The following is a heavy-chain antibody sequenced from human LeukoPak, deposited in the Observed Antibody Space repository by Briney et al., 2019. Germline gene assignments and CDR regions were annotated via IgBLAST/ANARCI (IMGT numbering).Heavy chain of an antibody. D-gene: IGHD1-26*01. CDR3: ARSNSESYYRGYYFDY. Sequence: SETLSLTCTVSGGSISGFYWSWIRQPPEKGLEWIGYISHSGTTNYNPSLKSRVTISVDTSMNQFSLKLSSVTAADTAVYYCARSNSESYYRGYYFDYWGQGTLVTVSS. J-gene: IGHJ4*02. CDR2: ISHSGTT. CDR1: GGSISGFY. V-gene: IGHV4-59*01.